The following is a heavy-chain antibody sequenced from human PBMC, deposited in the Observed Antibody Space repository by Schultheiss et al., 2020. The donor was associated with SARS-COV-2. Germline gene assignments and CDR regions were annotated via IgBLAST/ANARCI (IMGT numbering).Heavy chain of an antibody. Sequence: GGSLRLSCAASGFTFDDYAMHWVRQAPGKGLEWVSGINWNGGSTGYADSVKGRFTISRDNAKNSLYLQMNSLRAEDTAVYYCARGATTHGMDVWGQGTTVTVSS. J-gene: IGHJ6*02. CDR2: INWNGGST. CDR3: ARGATTHGMDV. V-gene: IGHV3-20*04. CDR1: GFTFDDYA. D-gene: IGHD1-14*01.